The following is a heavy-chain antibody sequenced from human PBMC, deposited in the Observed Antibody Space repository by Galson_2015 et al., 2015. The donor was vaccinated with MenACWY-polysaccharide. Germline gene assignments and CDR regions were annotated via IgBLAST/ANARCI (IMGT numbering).Heavy chain of an antibody. Sequence: SLRLSCAASGFTFSNFEMNWVRQAPGKGLEWVSYISSSGSSTYYPDSVKGRFTISRDNAKNSLYLQMNSLRAEDTAVYYCARDPHNYGYLGDYWGQGTLVTVSS. CDR3: ARDPHNYGYLGDY. CDR2: ISSSGSST. V-gene: IGHV3-48*03. J-gene: IGHJ4*02. D-gene: IGHD5-18*01. CDR1: GFTFSNFE.